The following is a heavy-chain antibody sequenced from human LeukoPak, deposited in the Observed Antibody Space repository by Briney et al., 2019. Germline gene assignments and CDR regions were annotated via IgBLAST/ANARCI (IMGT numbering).Heavy chain of an antibody. CDR1: GYTFTTYD. D-gene: IGHD3-22*01. CDR2: MHSNSGNT. J-gene: IGHJ6*02. CDR3: ASTYYYDSADFRILYGMDV. V-gene: IGHV1-8*01. Sequence: GAWVTVPCKSSGYTFTTYDIKGVRQATRQGLEGVGWMHSNSGNTGYAQKFQGRVTMTRNTSIRTAYMELSSLRSEDTAVYYCASTYYYDSADFRILYGMDVWGQGTTVTVSS.